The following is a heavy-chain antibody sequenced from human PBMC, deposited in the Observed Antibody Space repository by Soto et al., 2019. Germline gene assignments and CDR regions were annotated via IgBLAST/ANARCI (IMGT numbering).Heavy chain of an antibody. CDR1: GFTFSSYG. CDR3: AKGGSFDI. Sequence: LRLSCAASGFTFSSYGMHWVRQAPGKGLEWVAVIWYDGSNKYYADSVKGRFTISRDNSKNMLYLQLNVLRPEDTAVYYCAKGGSFDIWGQGTLVTVSS. CDR2: IWYDGSNK. D-gene: IGHD3-16*01. J-gene: IGHJ4*02. V-gene: IGHV3-33*06.